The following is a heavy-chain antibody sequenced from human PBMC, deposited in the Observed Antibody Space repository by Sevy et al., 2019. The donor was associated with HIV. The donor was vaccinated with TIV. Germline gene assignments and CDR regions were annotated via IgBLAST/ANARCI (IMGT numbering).Heavy chain of an antibody. CDR3: ARVIGQWVIDTYALDV. J-gene: IGHJ6*02. D-gene: IGHD2-21*01. CDR1: GFMFRSYA. CDR2: MGFDGSYK. V-gene: IGHV3-30*04. Sequence: GGSLRLSCQASGFMFRSYAMYWVRQAPGKGLEWVAYMGFDGSYKYHADSVKGRFSISRDNSNNSLFLEMNSMKTDDTGTYYGARVIGQWVIDTYALDVWGQGTTVTVSS.